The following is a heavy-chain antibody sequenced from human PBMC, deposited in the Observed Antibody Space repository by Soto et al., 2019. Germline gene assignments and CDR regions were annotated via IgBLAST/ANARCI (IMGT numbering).Heavy chain of an antibody. CDR1: VGTFSSSA. Sequence: QVQLVQSGAEMREPGSSVKVSCKASVGTFSSSAINWLRQAPGQGPEWMGGIIPTFGTANYIEKFRGRVTITADTSTSTAYMEVSSLTSEDTAMYFCARSETAGHRGFDIWGQGTMVTVSS. D-gene: IGHD6-19*01. CDR2: IIPTFGTA. V-gene: IGHV1-69*06. J-gene: IGHJ3*02. CDR3: ARSETAGHRGFDI.